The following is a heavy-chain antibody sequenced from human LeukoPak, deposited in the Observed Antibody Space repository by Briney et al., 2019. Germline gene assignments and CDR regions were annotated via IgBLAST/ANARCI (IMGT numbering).Heavy chain of an antibody. D-gene: IGHD2-21*02. Sequence: ASVKVSCKASGYTFTSYDINWVRQATGQGLEWMGWMNPNSGNTNYAQKLQGRVTMTTDTSTSTAYMELRSLRSDDTAVYYCARVEHIVVVTAIPGYYGMDVWGQGTTVTVSS. CDR1: GYTFTSYD. V-gene: IGHV1-18*01. CDR2: MNPNSGNT. CDR3: ARVEHIVVVTAIPGYYGMDV. J-gene: IGHJ6*02.